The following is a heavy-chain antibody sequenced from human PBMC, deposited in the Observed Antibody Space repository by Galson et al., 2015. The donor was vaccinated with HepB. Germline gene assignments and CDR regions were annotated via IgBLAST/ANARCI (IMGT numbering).Heavy chain of an antibody. CDR3: AKSPRGGVPHLTWFDS. CDR2: SGSGGTT. CDR1: GFTFSTHA. J-gene: IGHJ5*01. V-gene: IGHV3-23*01. D-gene: IGHD3-10*01. Sequence: SLRLSCAASGFTFSTHAMSWVRRAPGRGLEWVSDSGSGGTTDYADSVKGRFIISRDNSKNTLYLQMDSLRAEDTAVYYCAKSPRGGVPHLTWFDSWGQGTLVTVSS.